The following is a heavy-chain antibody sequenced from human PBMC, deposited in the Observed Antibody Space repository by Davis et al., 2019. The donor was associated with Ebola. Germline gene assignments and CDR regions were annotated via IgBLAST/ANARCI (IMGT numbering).Heavy chain of an antibody. CDR1: GGSVSSGGYY. J-gene: IGHJ4*02. CDR2: IYYSGST. CDR3: TSGWGMNIIHY. D-gene: IGHD3-16*01. Sequence: SETLSLTCSVSGGSVSSGGYYWNWIRQPPGKGLEWIGYIYYSGSTDYSPSLRGRVTISLDTSKNQFSLKLSSVTAADTAVYYCTSGWGMNIIHYWGRGTLVTVSS. V-gene: IGHV4-61*08.